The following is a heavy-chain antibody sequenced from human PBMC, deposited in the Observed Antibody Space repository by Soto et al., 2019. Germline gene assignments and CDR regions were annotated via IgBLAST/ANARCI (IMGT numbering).Heavy chain of an antibody. CDR3: ARASRYIWNYVHHYYDGMDV. V-gene: IGHV3-33*01. CDR2: IWDDGSNK. CDR1: GFTFSSYG. J-gene: IGHJ6*02. Sequence: QVQLVESGGGVVQPGRSLRLSCAASGFTFSSYGMHWVRQAPGKGLEWVAVIWDDGSNKYYADSVKGRFTISRDNSKNTLYLQMNSLRAEDTAVYYCARASRYIWNYVHHYYDGMDVWGQGTTVTVSS. D-gene: IGHD1-7*01.